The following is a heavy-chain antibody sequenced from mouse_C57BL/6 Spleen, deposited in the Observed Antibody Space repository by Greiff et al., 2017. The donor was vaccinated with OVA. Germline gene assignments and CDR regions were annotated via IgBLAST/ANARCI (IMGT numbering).Heavy chain of an antibody. D-gene: IGHD2-4*01. CDR3: ASYYDDWYFDV. J-gene: IGHJ1*03. CDR1: GYSFTGYY. Sequence: EVQGVESGPELVKPGASVKISCKASGYSFTGYYMNWVKQSPEKSLEWIGEINPSTGGTTYNQKFKAKATLTVDKSSSTAYMQLKSLTSEDSAVYYCASYYDDWYFDVWGTGTTVTVSS. V-gene: IGHV1-42*01. CDR2: INPSTGGT.